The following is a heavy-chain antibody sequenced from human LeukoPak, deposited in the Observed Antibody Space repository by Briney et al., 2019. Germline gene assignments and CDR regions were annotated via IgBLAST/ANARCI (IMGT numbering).Heavy chain of an antibody. J-gene: IGHJ3*02. V-gene: IGHV3-23*01. CDR1: GFTVSSNY. CDR3: AKVRNLAAAGPDAFDI. CDR2: ISGSGGST. D-gene: IGHD6-13*01. Sequence: GRSLRLSCAASGFTVSSNYMSWVRQAPGKGLEWVSAISGSGGSTYYADSVKGRFTISRDNSKNTLYLQMNSLRAEDTAVYYCAKVRNLAAAGPDAFDIWGQGTMVTVSS.